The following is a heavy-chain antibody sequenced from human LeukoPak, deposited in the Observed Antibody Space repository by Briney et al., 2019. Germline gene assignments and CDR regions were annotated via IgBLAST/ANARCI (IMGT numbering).Heavy chain of an antibody. Sequence: GGSLRLSCAASGFTFSSYAMSWVRQAPGKGLEWVSAISGSGGSTYYADSVKGRFTISRDNSKNTLYLQMNSLRAEDTAVYYCAKDRLFAKGGCYFDYWGQGTLVTVSS. CDR2: ISGSGGST. CDR1: GFTFSSYA. V-gene: IGHV3-23*01. J-gene: IGHJ4*02. D-gene: IGHD3-22*01. CDR3: AKDRLFAKGGCYFDY.